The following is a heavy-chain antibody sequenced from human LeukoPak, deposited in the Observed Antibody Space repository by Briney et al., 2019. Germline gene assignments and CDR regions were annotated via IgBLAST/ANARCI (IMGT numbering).Heavy chain of an antibody. CDR1: GFTVSSNY. CDR2: IYSGGST. V-gene: IGHV3-66*01. Sequence: GGSLRLSCAASGFTVSSNYMSWVRQAPGKGLEWVSVIYSGGSTYYADSVKGRFTISRDNSKNTLYLQMNSLRAEDTAVYYCARERRGRTAAALDYWGQGTLVTVSS. CDR3: ARERRGRTAAALDY. D-gene: IGHD6-13*01. J-gene: IGHJ4*02.